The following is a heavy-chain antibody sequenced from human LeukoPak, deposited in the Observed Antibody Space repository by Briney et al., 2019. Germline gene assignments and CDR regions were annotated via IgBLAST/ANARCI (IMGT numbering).Heavy chain of an antibody. Sequence: GGSLRLSCAASGFTVSSSYMSWVRQAPGKGLEWVSVTYGGGNTYYLDSVKGRFTISRDNSKNTLYLQMNSLRAEDTAVYYCAKDLFGRDGYWGQGTLVTVSS. CDR1: GFTVSSSY. CDR2: TYGGGNT. CDR3: AKDLFGRDGY. D-gene: IGHD3-10*02. J-gene: IGHJ4*02. V-gene: IGHV3-53*05.